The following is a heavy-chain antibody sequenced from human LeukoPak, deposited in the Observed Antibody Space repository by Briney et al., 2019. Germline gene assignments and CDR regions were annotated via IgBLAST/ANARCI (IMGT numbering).Heavy chain of an antibody. CDR2: ISSSGSTI. CDR1: GFTFSDYY. CDR3: ARDRNGDFWSTYYPGYFDY. Sequence: PGGSLRLSCAASGFTFSDYYMSWIRQAPGKGLEWVSYISSSGSTIYYTDSVKGRFTISRDNAKTSLSLQMNSRRAEDTSVYYCARDRNGDFWSTYYPGYFDYWGQGTLVTVSS. V-gene: IGHV3-11*04. J-gene: IGHJ4*02. D-gene: IGHD3-3*01.